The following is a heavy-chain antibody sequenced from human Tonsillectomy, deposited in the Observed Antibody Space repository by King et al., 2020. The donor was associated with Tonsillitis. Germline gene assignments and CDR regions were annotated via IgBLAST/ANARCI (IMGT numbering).Heavy chain of an antibody. CDR1: GFRFSDST. J-gene: IGHJ4*02. D-gene: IGHD6-19*01. CDR3: ATSYTSGWTEFFDF. Sequence: VQLVESGGGLVQPGGSLRLSCAASGFRFSDSTMHWVRQASGKGLEWISRISSKAENYATAYAGSALGRFSISRDDLHQTAFLQMDSLKTEDTAVYYCATSYTSGWTEFFDFWGQGILVTVSS. CDR2: ISSKAENYAT. V-gene: IGHV3-73*02.